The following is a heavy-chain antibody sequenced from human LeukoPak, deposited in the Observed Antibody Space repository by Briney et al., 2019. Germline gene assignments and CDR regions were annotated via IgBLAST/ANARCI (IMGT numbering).Heavy chain of an antibody. J-gene: IGHJ5*02. D-gene: IGHD6-19*01. CDR1: GVTFNTWW. CDR3: ADVDSGA. CDR2: IIPDGSAK. Sequence: GGPLRLSCAASGVTFNTWWMAWVRQAPGKGLEWVASIIPDGSAKYYVDSVKGRFTISRDNAMNSLYLQLNSLRLEDTALYYCADVDSGAWGQGTLVTVSS. V-gene: IGHV3-7*01.